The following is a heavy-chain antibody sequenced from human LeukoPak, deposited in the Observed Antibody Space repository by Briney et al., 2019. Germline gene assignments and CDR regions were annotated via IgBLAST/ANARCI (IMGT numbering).Heavy chain of an antibody. CDR3: AKNYSPFANYYYGMDV. V-gene: IGHV3-30-3*02. D-gene: IGHD2-21*01. CDR1: GFTFSTHL. J-gene: IGHJ6*02. Sequence: GGSLRLSCAASGFTFSTHLMHWVRQAPGKGPEWVAVISYDESSKDHADSVKGRFTISRDNSKNTLYLQMESLTPEDTAVYYCAKNYSPFANYYYGMDVWGQGTTVAVSS. CDR2: ISYDESSK.